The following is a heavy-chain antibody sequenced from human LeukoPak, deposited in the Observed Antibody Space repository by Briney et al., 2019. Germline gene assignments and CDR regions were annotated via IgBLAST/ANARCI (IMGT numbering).Heavy chain of an antibody. D-gene: IGHD2-15*01. V-gene: IGHV4-59*01. J-gene: IGHJ5*02. Sequence: PSETLSLTCTVSGGSFSSYYWTWIRQPPGKGLEWIGYIYYSGSTNYNPSLKSRVTISVDTSKNQFSLKLSSVTAADTAVYYCARASVVAATNWFDPWGQGTLVTVSS. CDR3: ARASVVAATNWFDP. CDR1: GGSFSSYY. CDR2: IYYSGST.